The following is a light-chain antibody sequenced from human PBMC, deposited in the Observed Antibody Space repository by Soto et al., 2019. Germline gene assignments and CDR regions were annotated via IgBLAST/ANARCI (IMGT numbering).Light chain of an antibody. CDR2: RSH. J-gene: IGLJ1*01. CDR3: ASWDDSLRGYV. V-gene: IGLV1-47*01. Sequence: QSVLTQPPSASGTPGQRVTISCSGSSSNIGSNYVSWFQHLPGTAPKVLIYRSHQRPSGVPDRFSGSKSGTSASLAISGLRSEDEADSYCASWDDSLRGYVFGTGTKVTVL. CDR1: SSNIGSNY.